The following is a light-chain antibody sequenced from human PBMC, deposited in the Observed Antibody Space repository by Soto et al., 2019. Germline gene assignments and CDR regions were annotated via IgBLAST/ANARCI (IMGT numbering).Light chain of an antibody. Sequence: DIQITQSPSSLSASVGDRVTITCRASQSISSYLNWYQQKPGKAPKLLIYAASSLQSGVPSRFSGSGSGTDFTLTISSLQPEDFATYYCQQSYSTPTFGQGNK. CDR2: AAS. CDR1: QSISSY. CDR3: QQSYSTPT. J-gene: IGKJ1*01. V-gene: IGKV1-39*01.